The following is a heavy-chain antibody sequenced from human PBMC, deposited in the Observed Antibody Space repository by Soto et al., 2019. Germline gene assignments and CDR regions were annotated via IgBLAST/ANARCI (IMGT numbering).Heavy chain of an antibody. J-gene: IGHJ4*02. CDR3: ARALPYGDYVWYFDY. Sequence: SETLSLTCTVSGGSISSGGYYWSWIRQHPGKGLEWIGYIYYSGSTYYNPSLKSRVTISVDTSKNQFSLKLSSVTAADTAVYYCARALPYGDYVWYFDYWGQGTLVTVSS. CDR2: IYYSGST. D-gene: IGHD4-17*01. V-gene: IGHV4-31*03. CDR1: GGSISSGGYY.